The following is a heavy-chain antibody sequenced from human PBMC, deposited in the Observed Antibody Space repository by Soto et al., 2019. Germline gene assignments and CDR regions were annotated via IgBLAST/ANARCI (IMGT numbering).Heavy chain of an antibody. CDR1: GGSISSSSSY. V-gene: IGHV4-39*01. Sequence: PSETLSLTCTVSGGSISSSSSYWGWIRQPPGKGLEWIGYIYYSGSTNYNPSLKSRVTISVDTSKNQFSLKLNSVTAADTAVYYCARRPRGAAAVTSVINWFDPWGQGALVTVSS. CDR3: ARRPRGAAAVTSVINWFDP. D-gene: IGHD4-17*01. CDR2: IYYSGST. J-gene: IGHJ5*02.